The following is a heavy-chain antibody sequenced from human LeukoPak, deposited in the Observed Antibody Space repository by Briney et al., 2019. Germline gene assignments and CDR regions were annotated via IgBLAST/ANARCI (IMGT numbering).Heavy chain of an antibody. J-gene: IGHJ4*02. D-gene: IGHD3-22*01. CDR3: AKSDYDTRPYYLDY. CDR2: ISGSGGST. Sequence: PGGSLRLSCAASGSTFSSYAMTWVRQAPGKGLEWVSGISGSGGSTYYADSVKGRFTISRDNSKNTLYLQMNSLRAEDAAVYYCAKSDYDTRPYYLDYWGQGTLVTVSS. V-gene: IGHV3-23*01. CDR1: GSTFSSYA.